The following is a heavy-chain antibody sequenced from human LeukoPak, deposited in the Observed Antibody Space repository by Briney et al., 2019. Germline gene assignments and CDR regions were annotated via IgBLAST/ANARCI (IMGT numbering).Heavy chain of an antibody. D-gene: IGHD3-16*02. J-gene: IGHJ4*02. V-gene: IGHV1-2*02. CDR1: GYTFTGYY. CDR2: INPNSGGT. Sequence: ASVKVSCKASGYTFTGYYMHWVRQAPGHGLEWMGWINPNSGGTNYAQKFQGRVTMTRDTSISTAYMELSRLRSDDTAVYYCARELRLGELSLYAYWGQGTLVTVSS. CDR3: ARELRLGELSLYAY.